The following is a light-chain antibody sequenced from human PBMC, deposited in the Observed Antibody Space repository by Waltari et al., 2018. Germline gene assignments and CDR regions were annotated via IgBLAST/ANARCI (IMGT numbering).Light chain of an antibody. V-gene: IGLV1-51*01. CDR2: DTY. J-gene: IGLJ1*01. CDR1: SSKIGKEY. Sequence: QSVLTQPPSVSAAPGQKVTSSCSGSSSKIGKEYLYWYQKLPGTAPKLLVYDTYQRPSGIPDRFSGSKSGTSATLGITGLQTGDEAHYYCGAWDPSLTAFVFGTGTEVTVL. CDR3: GAWDPSLTAFV.